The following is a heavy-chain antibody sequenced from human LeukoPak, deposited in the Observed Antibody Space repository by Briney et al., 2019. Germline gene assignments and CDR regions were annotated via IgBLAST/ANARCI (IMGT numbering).Heavy chain of an antibody. CDR3: AKARGLNWFDP. CDR1: GFIFSDYY. V-gene: IGHV3-11*01. J-gene: IGHJ5*02. D-gene: IGHD3-16*01. CDR2: ISSGGTII. Sequence: PGGSLRLSCATSGFIFSDYYMTWIRQAPGKGLEWISYISSGGTIISYADSVKGRFTISRDNAENSLYLQMNSLTAEDTALYYCAKARGLNWFDPWGQGTLVTVSS.